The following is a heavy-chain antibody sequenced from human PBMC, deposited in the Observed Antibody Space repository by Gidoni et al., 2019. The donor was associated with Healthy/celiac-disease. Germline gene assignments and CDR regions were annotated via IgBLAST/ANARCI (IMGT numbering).Heavy chain of an antibody. CDR1: RFTFSRYI. J-gene: IGHJ4*02. CDR3: TRLRYCSTTSCYWAAADY. Sequence: QVLLVESGGGLVQPGRFLTLSCAASRFTFSRYIMHWVRQGPGKGLEWVAVISYEGRNKDYADSVKGRLTIARDNSKNTLYLQMNSLGAEDTAVYYCTRLRYCSTTSCYWAAADYWGQGTLVTVSS. D-gene: IGHD2-2*01. CDR2: ISYEGRNK. V-gene: IGHV3-30-3*01.